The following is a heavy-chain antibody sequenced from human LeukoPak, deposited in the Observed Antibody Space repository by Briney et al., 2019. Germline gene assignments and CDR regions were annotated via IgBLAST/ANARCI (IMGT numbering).Heavy chain of an antibody. Sequence: SETLSLTCAVYGGSFSGYYWSWIRQPPGKGLEWIGEINHSGSTNYNPSLKSRVTISVDTSKNQFSLKLSSVTAADTAVYYCARDNFCTNGVCYTEVGGQTDYWGQGTLVTVSS. V-gene: IGHV4-34*01. CDR2: INHSGST. D-gene: IGHD2-8*01. CDR1: GGSFSGYY. J-gene: IGHJ4*02. CDR3: ARDNFCTNGVCYTEVGGQTDY.